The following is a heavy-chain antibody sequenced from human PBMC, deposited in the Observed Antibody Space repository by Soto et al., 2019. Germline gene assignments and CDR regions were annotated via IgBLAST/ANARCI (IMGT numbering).Heavy chain of an antibody. CDR3: ARGNSGSFCFDY. CDR1: GFTFSSYW. Sequence: GGSLRLSCVASGFTFSSYWMNWVRQAPGKGLEWVANINQDGSEKYYVDSVKGRFTISRDNAKNSLYLQMNSLRAEDTAVYYCARGNSGSFCFDYWGQGTLVTVSS. V-gene: IGHV3-7*03. J-gene: IGHJ4*02. D-gene: IGHD1-26*01. CDR2: INQDGSEK.